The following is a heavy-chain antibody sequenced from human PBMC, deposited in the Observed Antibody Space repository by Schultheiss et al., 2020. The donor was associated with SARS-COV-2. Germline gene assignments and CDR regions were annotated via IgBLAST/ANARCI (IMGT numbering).Heavy chain of an antibody. Sequence: GGSLRLSCKASGYTFTSYGISWVRQAPGQGLEWMGGIIPIFGTANYAQKFQGRVTITADESTSTAYMELSSLRSEDTAVYYCARRVTNGDFIGAFDIWGQGTMVTVSS. D-gene: IGHD2-8*01. V-gene: IGHV1-69*01. CDR2: IIPIFGTA. CDR3: ARRVTNGDFIGAFDI. CDR1: GYTFTSYG. J-gene: IGHJ3*02.